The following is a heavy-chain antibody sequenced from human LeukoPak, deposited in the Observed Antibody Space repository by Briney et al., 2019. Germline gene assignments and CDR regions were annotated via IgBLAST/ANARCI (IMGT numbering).Heavy chain of an antibody. CDR2: ISGSGGST. Sequence: AGGSLRLSCAASGFTFDDYGMSWVRQAPGKGLEWVSAISGSGGSTYYADSVKGRFTISRDNSKNTLYLQMNSLRAEDTAVYYCAKGSCGSGGSCYKFDYYYYYMDVWGKGTTVTVSS. J-gene: IGHJ6*03. V-gene: IGHV3-23*01. CDR1: GFTFDDYG. CDR3: AKGSCGSGGSCYKFDYYYYYMDV. D-gene: IGHD2-15*01.